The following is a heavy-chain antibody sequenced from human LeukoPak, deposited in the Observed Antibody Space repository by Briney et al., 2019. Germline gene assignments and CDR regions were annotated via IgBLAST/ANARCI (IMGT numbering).Heavy chain of an antibody. V-gene: IGHV3-30*18. D-gene: IGHD3-10*01. CDR1: GFTFSSYG. CDR2: ISYDGSNK. Sequence: GGSLRLSCAASGFTFSSYGMHWVRQAPGKGLEWVAVISYDGSNKYYAGSVKGRFTISRDNSKNTLYLQMNSLRAEDTAVYYCAKDGSGSLPPSFDYWGQGTLVTVSS. CDR3: AKDGSGSLPPSFDY. J-gene: IGHJ4*02.